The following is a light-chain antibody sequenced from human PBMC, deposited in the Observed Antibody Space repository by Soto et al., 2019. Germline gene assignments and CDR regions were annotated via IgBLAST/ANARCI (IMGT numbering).Light chain of an antibody. J-gene: IGKJ5*01. CDR3: QQLNSYPTT. V-gene: IGKV1-9*01. CDR1: HGISSY. Sequence: DIHLTESPSFLSASVGDRVTITCRASHGISSYLALYQQKPGKAPKLLIYAASTLQSGVPSRFSGSGSGTEFTLTISSLQPEDFATYYCQQLNSYPTTFGQGTRLEI. CDR2: AAS.